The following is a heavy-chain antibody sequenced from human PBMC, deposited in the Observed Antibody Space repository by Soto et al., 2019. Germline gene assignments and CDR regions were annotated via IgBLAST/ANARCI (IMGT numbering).Heavy chain of an antibody. J-gene: IGHJ4*02. CDR2: ISVYNGNT. D-gene: IGHD6-19*01. Sequence: QVQLVQSGAEVKKPGASVKVSCKASGYTFTSYGISWVRQAPGQGLERMGWISVYNGNTNYAQKLQGRVTMTTDTSTSTADMERRSLRSDDTAVYYCARAARNIAVENSLDYWGQGTLVTVSS. V-gene: IGHV1-18*01. CDR1: GYTFTSYG. CDR3: ARAARNIAVENSLDY.